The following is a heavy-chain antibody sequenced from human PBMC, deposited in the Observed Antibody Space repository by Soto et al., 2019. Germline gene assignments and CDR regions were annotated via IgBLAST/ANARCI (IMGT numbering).Heavy chain of an antibody. CDR2: ISSTGNTI. Sequence: QVQLVESGGGLVKPGGSLRLSCAASGFTFSDYSMNWLRQAPGKGLEWVSYISSTGNTIYYADSVKGRFTISRDTANNSLHLQMNSPRADDTAVYFCARGSIGFLKGGWFDPWGQGTLVTVSS. CDR3: ARGSIGFLKGGWFDP. J-gene: IGHJ5*02. V-gene: IGHV3-11*01. CDR1: GFTFSDYS. D-gene: IGHD6-25*01.